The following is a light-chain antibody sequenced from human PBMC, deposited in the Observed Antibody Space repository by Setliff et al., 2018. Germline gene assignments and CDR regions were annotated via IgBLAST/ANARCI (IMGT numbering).Light chain of an antibody. CDR2: DSF. Sequence: QSALPQPASVSGSPGQSISISCTGASSDVDNYNYVSWYQQLPGKAPRLMIYDSFNRPSGVSNRFSGSKSGSTASLIISDLQTEDEAEYYCSTYRSSVSLVWVFGGGTKVTVL. J-gene: IGLJ3*02. CDR3: STYRSSVSLVWV. V-gene: IGLV2-14*03. CDR1: SSDVDNYNY.